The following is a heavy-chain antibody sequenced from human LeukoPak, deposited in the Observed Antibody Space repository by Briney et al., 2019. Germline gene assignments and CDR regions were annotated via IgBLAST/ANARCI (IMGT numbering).Heavy chain of an antibody. CDR1: GGSISSYY. J-gene: IGHJ4*02. CDR2: IYTSGST. CDR3: AREDVDTDKVYFDY. V-gene: IGHV4-4*07. Sequence: SETLSLTCTVSGGSISSYYWSWIRQPAGRGLEWIGRIYTSGSTNYNPSLKSRVTMSVDTSKNQFSPKLSSVTAADTAVYYCAREDVDTDKVYFDYWGQGTLVTVSS. D-gene: IGHD5-18*01.